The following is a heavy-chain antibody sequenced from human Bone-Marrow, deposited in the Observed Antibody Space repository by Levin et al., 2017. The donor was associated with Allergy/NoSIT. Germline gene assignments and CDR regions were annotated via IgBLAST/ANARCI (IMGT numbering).Heavy chain of an antibody. CDR1: GDSVSSNSAA. Sequence: SETLSLTCAISGDSVSSNSAAWNWIRQSPSRSLEWLGRTYYRSKWYNDYAVSVKSRITINPDTSKNQFSLQLNSVTPEDTAVYYCARDKSSSWYVVDDDYYYYGMDVWGQGTTVTVSS. D-gene: IGHD6-13*01. CDR3: ARDKSSSWYVVDDDYYYYGMDV. CDR2: TYYRSKWYN. V-gene: IGHV6-1*01. J-gene: IGHJ6*02.